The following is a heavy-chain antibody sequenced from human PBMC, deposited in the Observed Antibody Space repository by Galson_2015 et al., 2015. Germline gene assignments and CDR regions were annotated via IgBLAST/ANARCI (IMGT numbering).Heavy chain of an antibody. CDR1: GFTFSSYW. J-gene: IGHJ2*01. V-gene: IGHV3-7*01. CDR2: IKQDGSEK. CDR3: ARSPIAEYSSGWYGDQNWYFDL. D-gene: IGHD6-19*01. Sequence: SLRLSCAASGFTFSSYWMSWVRQAPGKGLEWVANIKQDGSEKYYEDSVKGRFTISRDNAKNSLYLQMNSLRAEDTAVYYCARSPIAEYSSGWYGDQNWYFDLWGRGTLVTVSS.